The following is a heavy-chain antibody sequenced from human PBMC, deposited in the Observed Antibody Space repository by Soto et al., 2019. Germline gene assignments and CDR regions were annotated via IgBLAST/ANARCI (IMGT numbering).Heavy chain of an antibody. V-gene: IGHV4-31*03. CDR1: GVSVSSGGYY. CDR3: ARTSASFHYYAMDV. J-gene: IGHJ6*02. D-gene: IGHD5-18*01. CDR2: ISYRGST. Sequence: QVQLQESGPGLVEPSQTLSLTCNVSGVSVSSGGYYWTWIRQHPEKGLEWIGYISYRGSTYYRQSLNSRVDISMDTSRNEFSLKLTSVTAADTALYYCARTSASFHYYAMDVWGRGTTVTVSS.